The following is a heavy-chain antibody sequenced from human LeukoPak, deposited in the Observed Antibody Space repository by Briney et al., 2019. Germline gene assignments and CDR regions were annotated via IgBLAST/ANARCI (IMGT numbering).Heavy chain of an antibody. V-gene: IGHV1-69*13. J-gene: IGHJ6*03. CDR2: IIPIFGTA. D-gene: IGHD2-2*01. CDR3: ARVDCSSTSCYANYYYYYMDV. Sequence: SVKVSCKASGGTFSSYAISWVRRAPGQGLEWMGGIIPIFGTANYAQKFQGRVTITADESTSTAYMELSSLRSEDTAVYYCARVDCSSTSCYANYYYYYMDVWGKGTTVTVSS. CDR1: GGTFSSYA.